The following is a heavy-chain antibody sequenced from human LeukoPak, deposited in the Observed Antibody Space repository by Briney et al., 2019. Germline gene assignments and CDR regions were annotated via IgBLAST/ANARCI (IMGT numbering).Heavy chain of an antibody. D-gene: IGHD5-18*01. CDR3: ARFSYSYGPYFDY. V-gene: IGHV1-46*01. CDR1: GYTFTSYY. CDR2: INPSGGST. Sequence: ASVKVSCKASGYTFTSYYMHWVRQAPGQGLEWMGIINPSGGSTSYAQRFQGRVTMTRDMSTSTVYMELSSLRSEDTAVYYCARFSYSYGPYFDYWGQGTLVTVSS. J-gene: IGHJ4*02.